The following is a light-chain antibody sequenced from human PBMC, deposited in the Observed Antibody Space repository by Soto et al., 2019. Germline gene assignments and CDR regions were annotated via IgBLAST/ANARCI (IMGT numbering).Light chain of an antibody. V-gene: IGKV1-5*03. J-gene: IGKJ1*01. CDR1: HSISSW. CDR3: QQYNSYPWS. CDR2: KAS. Sequence: DTQMTQSPSTLSASVGDRVTITCRASHSISSWLAWYQQKPGKAPNLLIFKASTLETGVPSRFSGSGSGTEFTLTISSLQPDDFATYHCQQYNSYPWSFGQGTKVEIK.